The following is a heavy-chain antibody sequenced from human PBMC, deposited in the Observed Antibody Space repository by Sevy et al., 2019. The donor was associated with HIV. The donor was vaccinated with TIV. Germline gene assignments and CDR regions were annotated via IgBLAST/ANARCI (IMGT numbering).Heavy chain of an antibody. J-gene: IGHJ6*02. CDR1: GFTFGDYV. CDR3: SRADYYCSDGGYYGMDV. V-gene: IGHV3-49*03. Sequence: GGSLRLSCQVSGFTFGDYVMTWFRQAPGKGLEWVGFIRSKVYGGTTENAASVKGRFIISRDDSKSIAYLRMNSLKTEDTGVYYCSRADYYCSDGGYYGMDVWGQGTTVTVSS. D-gene: IGHD1-26*01. CDR2: IRSKVYGGTT.